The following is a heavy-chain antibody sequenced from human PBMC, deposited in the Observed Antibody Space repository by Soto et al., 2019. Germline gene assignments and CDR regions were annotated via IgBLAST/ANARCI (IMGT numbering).Heavy chain of an antibody. J-gene: IGHJ4*02. V-gene: IGHV1-46*01. Sequence: ASVKVSCKASGYTFTSYYMHWVRQAPGQGLEWMGIINPSGGSTSYAQKFQGRVTMTRDTSTSTVYMELSSLRSEDTAVYYCARATSSGYDPSYYFHYWGQGTLVTVSS. CDR3: ARATSSGYDPSYYFHY. D-gene: IGHD5-12*01. CDR1: GYTFTSYY. CDR2: INPSGGST.